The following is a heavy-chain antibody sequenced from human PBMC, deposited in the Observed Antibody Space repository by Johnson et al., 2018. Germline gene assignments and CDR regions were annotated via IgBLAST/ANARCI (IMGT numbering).Heavy chain of an antibody. D-gene: IGHD3-3*02. CDR2: IIPVFGTA. CDR3: ATELGYDYFMDV. J-gene: IGHJ6*02. Sequence: QVQLVESGPEVKKPGSSVKVSCKASGGTSSNYEISWVRQAPGQGLEWMGGIIPVFGTAHYAQKFQGRVTITADESTSTAYMELSSLRSEDTAVYYCATELGYDYFMDVWGQGTTVTVSS. V-gene: IGHV1-69*01. CDR1: GGTSSNYE.